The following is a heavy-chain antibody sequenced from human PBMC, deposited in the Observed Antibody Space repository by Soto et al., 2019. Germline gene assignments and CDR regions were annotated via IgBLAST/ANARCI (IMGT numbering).Heavy chain of an antibody. J-gene: IGHJ4*02. Sequence: PGGSLRLSCAASGFTFTRYSMNWVRQAPGKGLEWVSSISSTTNYIYYGDSMRGRFTISRDNAKNSLYLEMNSLRAEDTAVYYCARESEDLTSNFDYWGQGTLVTVSS. V-gene: IGHV3-21*04. CDR2: ISSTTNYI. CDR3: ARESEDLTSNFDY. CDR1: GFTFTRYS.